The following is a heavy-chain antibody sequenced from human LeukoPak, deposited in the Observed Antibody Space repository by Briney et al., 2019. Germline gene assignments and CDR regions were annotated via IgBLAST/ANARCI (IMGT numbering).Heavy chain of an antibody. D-gene: IGHD2-2*01. CDR1: GFTFSSYA. V-gene: IGHV3-23*01. CDR3: AKGFFRYCSSTSCFVFDY. Sequence: PGGSLRLSCAASGFTFSSYAMSWVRQAPGKGLEWVSAISGSGGSTYYADSVKGRFTISRDNSKNTLYLQMNSLRAEDTAVYYCAKGFFRYCSSTSCFVFDYWGQGTLVTVSS. J-gene: IGHJ4*02. CDR2: ISGSGGST.